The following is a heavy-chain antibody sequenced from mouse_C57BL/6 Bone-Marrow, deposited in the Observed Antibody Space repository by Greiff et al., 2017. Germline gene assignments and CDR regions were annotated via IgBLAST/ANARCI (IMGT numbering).Heavy chain of an antibody. Sequence: EVKLMESGPGLVKPSQSLSLTCSVTGYSITSGYYWNWIRQFPGNKLEWMGYISYDGSNNYNPSLKNRISITRDTSKNQFFLKLKSVTTEDTATYYCARNSGSSNYYAMDYWGQGTSVTVSS. J-gene: IGHJ4*01. D-gene: IGHD1-1*01. CDR2: ISYDGSN. CDR3: ARNSGSSNYYAMDY. V-gene: IGHV3-6*01. CDR1: GYSITSGYY.